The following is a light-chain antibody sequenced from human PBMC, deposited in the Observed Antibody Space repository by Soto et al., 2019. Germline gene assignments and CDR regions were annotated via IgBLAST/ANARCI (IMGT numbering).Light chain of an antibody. Sequence: QSALTQPPSASGSPGQSVTISCTGTSSDVGGYNYVSWYQQHPGKAPKLMIYEVSKRPSGVPDRFSGSKSGNTDSLTVSGLQAEDEADYYCSSYAGSNNLVFGGGTKLTVL. V-gene: IGLV2-8*01. CDR1: SSDVGGYNY. CDR2: EVS. CDR3: SSYAGSNNLV. J-gene: IGLJ2*01.